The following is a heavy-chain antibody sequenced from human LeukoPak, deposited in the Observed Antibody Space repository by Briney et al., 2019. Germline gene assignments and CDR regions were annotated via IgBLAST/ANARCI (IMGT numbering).Heavy chain of an antibody. CDR2: IYTSGST. CDR3: ARAPPEWELLSYFDY. D-gene: IGHD1-26*01. J-gene: IGHJ4*02. CDR1: GVSISSGSYY. Sequence: SETLSLTCTVSGVSISSGSYYWRWIRQPAGKGLEWIGRIYTSGSTNYNPSLKRRVPISVDTSKNQFSLKLSSVTAADTAVYYCARAPPEWELLSYFDYWGQGTPVTVSS. V-gene: IGHV4-61*02.